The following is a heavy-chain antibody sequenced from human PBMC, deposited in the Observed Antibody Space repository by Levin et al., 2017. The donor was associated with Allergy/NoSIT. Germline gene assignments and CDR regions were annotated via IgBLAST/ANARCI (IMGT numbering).Heavy chain of an antibody. V-gene: IGHV5-51*01. J-gene: IGHJ4*02. Sequence: KVSCKGSGYSFSSYWIGWVRQMPGKGLEWMGIIYPGDSDTKYSPSFQGQITFSVDESTSTAYLQWSSLKASDTAMYYWVRRRREWDLGLGSGYFDFWGQGTLVTVSS. CDR2: IYPGDSDT. D-gene: IGHD3-16*01. CDR1: GYSFSSYW. CDR3: VRRRREWDLGLGSGYFDF.